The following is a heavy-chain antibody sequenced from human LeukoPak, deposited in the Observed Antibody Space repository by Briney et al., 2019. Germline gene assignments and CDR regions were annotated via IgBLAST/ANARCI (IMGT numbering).Heavy chain of an antibody. Sequence: GGSLRLSCAASGFTFSSYAMSWVRQAPGKGLEWVSAISGSGGSTYYADSVKGRFTISRDNSKNTLYLQMDSLRAEDTAVYFCAKQSAGSSTWYSLQFDSWGQGTLVTVSS. V-gene: IGHV3-23*01. D-gene: IGHD6-13*01. CDR2: ISGSGGST. CDR1: GFTFSSYA. J-gene: IGHJ4*02. CDR3: AKQSAGSSTWYSLQFDS.